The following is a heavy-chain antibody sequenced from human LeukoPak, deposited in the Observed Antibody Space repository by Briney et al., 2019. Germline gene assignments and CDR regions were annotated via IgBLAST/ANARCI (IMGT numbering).Heavy chain of an antibody. CDR3: ARDFAPIAARPNFDY. D-gene: IGHD6-6*01. Sequence: AASVKVSCKASGYTFTSYGISWVRQAPGQGLEWMGWISAYNGNTNYAQKLQGRVTMTTDTSTSTAYMELRSLRSDDTAVYYCARDFAPIAARPNFDYWGQGTLVTVSS. CDR1: GYTFTSYG. CDR2: ISAYNGNT. J-gene: IGHJ4*02. V-gene: IGHV1-18*01.